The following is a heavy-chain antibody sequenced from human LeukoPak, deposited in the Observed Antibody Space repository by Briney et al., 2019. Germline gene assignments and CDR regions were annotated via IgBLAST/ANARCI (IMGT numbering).Heavy chain of an antibody. V-gene: IGHV3-11*04. J-gene: IGHJ4*02. CDR2: ISSGSRSI. Sequence: GGSLRLSCAASGFTFSDFYMNWLRQAPGKGLEWVSFISSGSRSIYYADSVKGRFTISRDNAKNSLSLQMNSLRTEDTAVYYCARDNYDYGDYYFDYWGQGTLVAVSS. CDR3: ARDNYDYGDYYFDY. D-gene: IGHD4-17*01. CDR1: GFTFSDFY.